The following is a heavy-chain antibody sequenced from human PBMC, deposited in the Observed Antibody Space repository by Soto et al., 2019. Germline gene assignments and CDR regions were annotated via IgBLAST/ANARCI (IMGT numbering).Heavy chain of an antibody. CDR3: AHVEATVTKV. D-gene: IGHD4-17*01. Sequence: QITLKESGPPLVKPTQTLTQTCTFSGFSLSTNGVGVGWIRQPPGKALEWLALIYWDDDKHYSPSLKSRLTITKDTSKNQVVLTMTNMDPVDTGTYYCAHVEATVTKVWGQGTLVTVSA. CDR2: IYWDDDK. V-gene: IGHV2-5*02. J-gene: IGHJ4*02. CDR1: GFSLSTNGVG.